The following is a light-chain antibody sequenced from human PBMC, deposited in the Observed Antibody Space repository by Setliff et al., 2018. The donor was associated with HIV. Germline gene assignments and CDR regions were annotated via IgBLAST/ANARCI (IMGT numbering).Light chain of an antibody. V-gene: IGLV2-14*01. Sequence: QSALTQPASVSGSPGQSITISCTGTSSDVGSYNYVSWYQHHPGKAPKLMIYEVSNRPSGVSNRFSGSKSGNTASLTISGLQAEDEADYYCSSYTSSSTSYVFGTGTKGTVL. CDR1: SSDVGSYNY. J-gene: IGLJ1*01. CDR2: EVS. CDR3: SSYTSSSTSYV.